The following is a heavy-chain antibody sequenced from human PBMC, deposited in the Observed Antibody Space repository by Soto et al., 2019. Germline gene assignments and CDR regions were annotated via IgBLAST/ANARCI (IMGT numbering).Heavy chain of an antibody. CDR1: GDSISDYF. J-gene: IGHJ4*02. D-gene: IGHD6-19*01. Sequence: QVQLQESGPGLVKPSETLSLTCTVSGDSISDYFWSWIRQPPGKGLEWIGFVRYSGSTSYKPSLNSRVTISLDTSQRQCPLKLRSVTAADTAVYYCATTARNTVTGTVLPYWGQGTLVTVSS. CDR2: VRYSGST. CDR3: ATTARNTVTGTVLPY. V-gene: IGHV4-59*08.